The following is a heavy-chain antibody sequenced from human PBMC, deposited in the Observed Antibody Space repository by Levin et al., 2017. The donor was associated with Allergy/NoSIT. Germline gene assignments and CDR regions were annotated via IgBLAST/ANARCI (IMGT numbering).Heavy chain of an antibody. Sequence: SETLSLTCAVYGGSFSGYYWSWIRQPPGKGLEWIGEINHSGSTNYNPSLKSRVTISVDTSKNQFSLKLSSVTAADTAVYYCARALRLPAASLYNWFDPWGQGTLVTVSS. CDR1: GGSFSGYY. CDR3: ARALRLPAASLYNWFDP. CDR2: INHSGST. D-gene: IGHD2-2*01. J-gene: IGHJ5*02. V-gene: IGHV4-34*01.